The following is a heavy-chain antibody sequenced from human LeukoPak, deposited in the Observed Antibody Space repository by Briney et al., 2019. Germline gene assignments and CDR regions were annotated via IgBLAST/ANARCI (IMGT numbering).Heavy chain of an antibody. Sequence: ASVTVSCKASGYTFTSYGVSWVRQAPGQGLEWMGWISAYNGNTNYAQKVQGRVTMTRDTSTSTAYMELRSLRSDDTAVYYCARGLPWGQNSLYGMDVWGQGTTVTVSS. CDR3: ARGLPWGQNSLYGMDV. CDR2: ISAYNGNT. CDR1: GYTFTSYG. J-gene: IGHJ6*02. V-gene: IGHV1-18*01. D-gene: IGHD7-27*01.